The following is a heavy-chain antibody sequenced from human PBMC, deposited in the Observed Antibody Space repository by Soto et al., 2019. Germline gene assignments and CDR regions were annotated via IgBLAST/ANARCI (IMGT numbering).Heavy chain of an antibody. D-gene: IGHD4-17*01. Sequence: ASVKVSCKASGYTFTSYYMHWVRQAPGQGLEWMGIINPSGGSASYAQKFQGRVTMTRDTSTSTVYMELSSLRSEDTAVYYCAGVPDYGDYGAGYLKHCGQGALVTVSS. J-gene: IGHJ1*01. V-gene: IGHV1-46*01. CDR2: INPSGGSA. CDR3: AGVPDYGDYGAGYLKH. CDR1: GYTFTSYY.